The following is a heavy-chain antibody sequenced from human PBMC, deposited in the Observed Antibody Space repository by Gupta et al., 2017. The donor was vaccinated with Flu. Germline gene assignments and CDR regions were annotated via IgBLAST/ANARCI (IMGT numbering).Heavy chain of an antibody. D-gene: IGHD3-9*01. J-gene: IGHJ4*02. Sequence: FTFDEYARHWVRQAPGKGLEWVSGISWNSGSIGYADSVKGRFTISRDNAKNSLYLQMNSLRAEDTALYYCAKEHSPDILTGYAVDYWGQGTLVTVSS. CDR2: ISWNSGSI. CDR3: AKEHSPDILTGYAVDY. V-gene: IGHV3-9*01. CDR1: FTFDEYA.